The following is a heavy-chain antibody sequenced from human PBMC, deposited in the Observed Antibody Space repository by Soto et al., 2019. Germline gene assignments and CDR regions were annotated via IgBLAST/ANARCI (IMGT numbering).Heavy chain of an antibody. V-gene: IGHV2-5*02. D-gene: IGHD3-16*01. Sequence: QITLKESGPTLVRPTQTLTLTCTFAGFSLSTTGVGVGWIRQTPGQALEWLALIYWDDDKRYSSSLKSRLNSTKETSKNAVIPTMTNLDPVDTATYYFAQRLSDYALVRERGNYLDHCGQGTLFTVSS. CDR1: GFSLSTTGVG. J-gene: IGHJ4*02. CDR2: IYWDDDK. CDR3: AQRLSDYALVRERGNYLDH.